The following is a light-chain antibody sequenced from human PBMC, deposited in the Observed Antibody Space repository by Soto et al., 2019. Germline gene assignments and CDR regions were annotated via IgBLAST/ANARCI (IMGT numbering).Light chain of an antibody. Sequence: QSVLTQPPSASGSPGQSVTISCTGTSSDVGAYSYVSWYQQHPGKAPKLVLYEVTKRPSGVPDRFSGSKSGNTASLTVSGLQAEDEADYYCSSHAGSINLVFGGGTKLTVL. J-gene: IGLJ2*01. CDR1: SSDVGAYSY. V-gene: IGLV2-8*01. CDR3: SSHAGSINLV. CDR2: EVT.